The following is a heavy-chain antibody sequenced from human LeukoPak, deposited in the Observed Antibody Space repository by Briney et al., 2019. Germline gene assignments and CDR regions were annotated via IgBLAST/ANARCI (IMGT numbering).Heavy chain of an antibody. Sequence: GGSLRLSCEASGFSFSIYGMSWVRQAPGKGLEWVSAISGSGGSTYYADSVKGRFTISRDNSKNTLYLQMNSLRAEDTAVYYCAKRAAGSLFDYWGQGTLVTVSS. D-gene: IGHD6-13*01. CDR3: AKRAAGSLFDY. J-gene: IGHJ4*02. CDR2: ISGSGGST. V-gene: IGHV3-23*01. CDR1: GFSFSIYG.